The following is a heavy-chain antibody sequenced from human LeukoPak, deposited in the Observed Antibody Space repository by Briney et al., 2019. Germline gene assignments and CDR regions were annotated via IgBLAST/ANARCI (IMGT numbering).Heavy chain of an antibody. CDR2: INPSGGST. J-gene: IGHJ4*02. CDR3: ARGPGYYGSGSYYGY. Sequence: ASVKVSCKASGYTFSGYNMHWVRQAPGQGLEWMGIINPSGGSTNYAQKFQGRVTMTRDTSTSTVYMELSSLRSEDTAVYYCARGPGYYGSGSYYGYWGQGTLVTVSS. V-gene: IGHV1-46*01. CDR1: GYTFSGYN. D-gene: IGHD3-10*01.